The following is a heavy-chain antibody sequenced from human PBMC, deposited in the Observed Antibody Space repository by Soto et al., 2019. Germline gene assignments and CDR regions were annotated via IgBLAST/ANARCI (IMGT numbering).Heavy chain of an antibody. CDR3: ARDWYWFDP. CDR1: GFTLSRYS. V-gene: IGHV3-48*02. Sequence: GGSLRLSCVASGFTLSRYSMNWVRQAPGKGLEWVSYISSNSNTMYYVDSVKGRFTISRDNAKNSLYLQMNSLRDEDTAVYYCARDWYWFDPWGQGILVTVSS. J-gene: IGHJ5*02. CDR2: ISSNSNTM.